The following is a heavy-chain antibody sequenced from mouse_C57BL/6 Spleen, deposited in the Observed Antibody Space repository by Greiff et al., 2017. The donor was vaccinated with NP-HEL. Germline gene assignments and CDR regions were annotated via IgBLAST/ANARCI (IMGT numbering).Heavy chain of an antibody. CDR2: ISYDGSN. CDR1: GYSITSGYY. Sequence: EVKLQESGPGLVKPSQSLSLTCSVTGYSITSGYYWNWIRQFPGNKLEWMGYISYDGSNNYNPSLKNRISITRDTSKNQFFLKLNSVTTEDTATYYCARERTGTDWYFDVWGTGTTVTVSS. V-gene: IGHV3-6*01. CDR3: ARERTGTDWYFDV. D-gene: IGHD4-1*01. J-gene: IGHJ1*03.